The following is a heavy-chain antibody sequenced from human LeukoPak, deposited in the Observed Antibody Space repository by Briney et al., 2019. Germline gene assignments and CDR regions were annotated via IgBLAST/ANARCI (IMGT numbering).Heavy chain of an antibody. D-gene: IGHD6-13*01. CDR3: ARGRSSYSSSWYGFDP. CDR1: GYTFTSYG. V-gene: IGHV1-8*02. Sequence: ASVKVSCKASGYTFTSYGISWVRQAPGQGLEWMGWMNPNSGNTGYAQKFQGRVTMTRNTSISTAHMELSSLRSEDTAVYYCARGRSSYSSSWYGFDPWGQGTLVTVSP. CDR2: MNPNSGNT. J-gene: IGHJ5*02.